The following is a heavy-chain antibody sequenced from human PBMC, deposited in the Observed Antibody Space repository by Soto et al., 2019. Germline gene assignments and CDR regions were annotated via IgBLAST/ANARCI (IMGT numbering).Heavy chain of an antibody. D-gene: IGHD6-6*01. J-gene: IGHJ4*02. CDR2: IYHSGST. CDR3: ARGAIAARPANDY. V-gene: IGHV4-38-2*01. Sequence: PSETLSLTCAVSGYSISSGYYWGWIRQPPGKGLEWIGSIYHSGSTYYNPSLKSRVTISVDTSKNQFSLKLSSVTAADTAVYYCARGAIAARPANDYWGQGTLVTVSS. CDR1: GYSISSGYY.